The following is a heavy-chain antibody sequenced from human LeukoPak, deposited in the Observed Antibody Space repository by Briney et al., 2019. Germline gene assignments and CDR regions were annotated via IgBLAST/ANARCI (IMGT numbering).Heavy chain of an antibody. J-gene: IGHJ3*02. D-gene: IGHD3-16*01. CDR3: ASGSSHDYRWGTSCFVFHDAFDM. CDR1: GCSFSGYF. CDR2: VYYRGST. Sequence: SETLSLTCTVSGCSFSGYFWSWIRQPPGKGLEWMGCVYYRGSTNYSPSLKSRVTMSLDTSKNQFSLNLRSVTAADTAVYYCASGSSHDYRWGTSCFVFHDAFDMWGQGTMVTVSS. V-gene: IGHV4-59*01.